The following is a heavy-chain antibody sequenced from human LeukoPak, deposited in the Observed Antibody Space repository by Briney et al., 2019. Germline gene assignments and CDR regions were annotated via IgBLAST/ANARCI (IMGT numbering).Heavy chain of an antibody. V-gene: IGHV3-30-3*01. CDR1: GFTFSSYA. CDR3: ARDGKLLWFGDESYYYYYGMDV. Sequence: GGSLRLSCAASGFTFSSYAMHWVRQAPGKGLEWVAVISNDGSDKYYADSVKGRFTISRDNSKNTLYLQMNSLRAEDTAVYYCARDGKLLWFGDESYYYYYGMDVWGQGTTVTVSS. J-gene: IGHJ6*02. CDR2: ISNDGSDK. D-gene: IGHD3-10*01.